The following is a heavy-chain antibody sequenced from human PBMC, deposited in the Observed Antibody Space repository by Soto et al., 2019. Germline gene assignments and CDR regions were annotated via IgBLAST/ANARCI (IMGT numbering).Heavy chain of an antibody. J-gene: IGHJ4*02. V-gene: IGHV4-59*01. D-gene: IGHD4-17*01. CDR3: ARVYGDYLDF. Sequence: SETLSLTCTVSGGSISSYYWSWIRQPPGKGLEWIGYVHDSWGSHYNPSLKSRVAISVDTSKNQFSLKLSSVTAADTAVYYCARVYGDYLDFWGQGSLVPVSS. CDR1: GGSISSYY. CDR2: VHDSWGS.